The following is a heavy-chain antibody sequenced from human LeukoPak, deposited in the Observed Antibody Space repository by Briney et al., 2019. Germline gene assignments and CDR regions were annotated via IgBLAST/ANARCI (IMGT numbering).Heavy chain of an antibody. J-gene: IGHJ6*03. CDR2: IYYSGNT. D-gene: IGHD4-11*01. Sequence: SETLSLTCTVSGGSISSYYWSWIRQPPGKGLEWIGYIYYSGNTHYNPSLKSRVTISVDTSKNQFSLKLSSVTAADTAVYYCARVAPPTKNKYSNYYYYYYMDVWGKGTTVTVSS. CDR1: GGSISSYY. V-gene: IGHV4-59*08. CDR3: ARVAPPTKNKYSNYYYYYYMDV.